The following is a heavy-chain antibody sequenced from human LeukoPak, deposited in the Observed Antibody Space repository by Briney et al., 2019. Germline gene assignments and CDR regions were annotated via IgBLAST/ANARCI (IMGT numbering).Heavy chain of an antibody. CDR2: IIPILGIA. CDR3: ARDLEAVVVVPAAYTPFDP. J-gene: IGHJ5*02. D-gene: IGHD2-2*01. CDR1: GGTFSSYT. V-gene: IGHV1-69*04. Sequence: SVKVSCKASGGTFSSYTISWVRQAPGQGLKWMGRIIPILGIANYAQKFQGRVTITADKSTSTAYMELSSLRSEDTAVYYCARDLEAVVVVPAAYTPFDPWGQGTLVTVSS.